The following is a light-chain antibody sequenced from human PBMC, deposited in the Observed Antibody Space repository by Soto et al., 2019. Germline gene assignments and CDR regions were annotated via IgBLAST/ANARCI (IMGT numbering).Light chain of an antibody. CDR1: QSLLHSNGYNY. J-gene: IGKJ5*01. V-gene: IGKV2-28*01. CDR2: LGS. CDR3: MQALQTPPT. Sequence: DLVMTQSPLSLPVTPGEPASISCRSSQSLLHSNGYNYLDWYLQKPGQSPQLLIYLGSNRASGVPDRFIGSGSGTDFTLKISRVEAEDVGVYYCMQALQTPPTFGQGTRLEIK.